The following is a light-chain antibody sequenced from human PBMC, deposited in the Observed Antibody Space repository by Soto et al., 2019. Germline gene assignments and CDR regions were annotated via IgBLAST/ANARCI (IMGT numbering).Light chain of an antibody. CDR1: QSVSTY. CDR2: DAF. CDR3: QQRSSWIT. V-gene: IGKV3-11*01. J-gene: IGKJ5*01. Sequence: EIVLTQSPATLSLSPGETATLSCRASQSVSTYLAWYQQKPGQAPRLLIYDAFKRATGIPARFSGSGSGTDFPLTISSLEPEDFAVYYCQQRSSWITFGQGTRLE.